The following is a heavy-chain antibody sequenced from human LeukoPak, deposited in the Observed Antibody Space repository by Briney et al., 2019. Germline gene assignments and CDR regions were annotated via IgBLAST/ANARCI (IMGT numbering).Heavy chain of an antibody. CDR1: GFTFSSYG. V-gene: IGHV3-30*02. Sequence: GGSLRLSCAASGFTFSSYGMHWVLQAPGKGLEWVAFIRYDGSNKYYADSVKGRFTISRDNSKNTLYLQMNSLRAEDTAVYYCAKDGGSRIYYYYYGMDVWGQGATVTVSS. D-gene: IGHD2-2*01. CDR2: IRYDGSNK. CDR3: AKDGGSRIYYYYYGMDV. J-gene: IGHJ6*02.